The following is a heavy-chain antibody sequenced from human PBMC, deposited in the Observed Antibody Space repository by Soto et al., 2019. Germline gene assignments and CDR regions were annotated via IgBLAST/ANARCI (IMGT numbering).Heavy chain of an antibody. CDR3: TTEDGYNYFDY. J-gene: IGHJ4*02. D-gene: IGHD5-12*01. CDR2: IKSKTEGGTT. Sequence: EVQLVESGGGLVKPGGSLRLSCAASGFTFSNAWMSWVRQAPGKGLEWVGRIKSKTEGGTTDYAAPVKGRFTISRDDSKNTLYLQMNSLKTEDTAVYYCTTEDGYNYFDYWGQGTLVTVSS. CDR1: GFTFSNAW. V-gene: IGHV3-15*01.